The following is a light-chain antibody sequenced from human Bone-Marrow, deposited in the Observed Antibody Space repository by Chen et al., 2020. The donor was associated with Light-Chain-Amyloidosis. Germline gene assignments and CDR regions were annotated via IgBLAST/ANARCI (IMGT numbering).Light chain of an antibody. V-gene: IGLV2-8*01. CDR1: SSDVGGYNY. J-gene: IGLJ1*01. CDR3: LSYAGSSNYV. Sequence: QSALTQPPSASGTPGQSVTISCTGTSSDVGGYNYVSWYQHHPGKAPKLIIYEATQRPSGVPERFSCSQSDNTASLTVSGLQAEDDADYYCLSYAGSSNYVFGTGTKVTVL. CDR2: EAT.